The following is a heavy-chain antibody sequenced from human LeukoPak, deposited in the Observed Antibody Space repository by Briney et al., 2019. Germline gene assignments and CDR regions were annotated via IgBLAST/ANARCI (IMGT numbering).Heavy chain of an antibody. Sequence: PGGSLRLSRAASGFNFNNFAMSWVRQAPGKGLEWLSAMTGPADTTYYAESVKGRFTISRDYSKSMVFLQMNSLRVEDTAIYYCAKGAEIDHWGQGTLVTVSS. V-gene: IGHV3-23*01. J-gene: IGHJ4*02. CDR2: MTGPADTT. CDR3: AKGAEIDH. CDR1: GFNFNNFA.